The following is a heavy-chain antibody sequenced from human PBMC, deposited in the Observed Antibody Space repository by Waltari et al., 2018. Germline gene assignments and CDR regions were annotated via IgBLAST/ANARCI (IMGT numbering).Heavy chain of an antibody. J-gene: IGHJ6*02. V-gene: IGHV4-39*07. Sequence: QLQLQESGPGLVKPSETLSLTCTVSGGSISSSSYYWGWIRQPPGKGLEWIGSIYYGGSTYYNPSLKSRVTISVDTSKNQFSLKLSSVTAADTAVYYCARVGIAVAGFGYYGMDVWGQGTTVTVSS. CDR1: GGSISSSSYY. CDR2: IYYGGST. CDR3: ARVGIAVAGFGYYGMDV. D-gene: IGHD6-19*01.